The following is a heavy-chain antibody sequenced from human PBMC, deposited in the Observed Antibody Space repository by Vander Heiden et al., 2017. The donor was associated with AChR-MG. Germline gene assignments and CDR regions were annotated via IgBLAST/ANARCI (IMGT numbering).Heavy chain of an antibody. Sequence: SCAASGFTFSNAWMSWVRQAPGKGLEWVGRIKSKTDGGTTDYAAPVKGRFTISRDDSKNTLYLQMNSLKTEDTAVYYCTTLYLNYYYDSSGYLNDYWGQGTLVTVS. V-gene: IGHV3-15*01. CDR3: TTLYLNYYYDSSGYLNDY. J-gene: IGHJ4*02. D-gene: IGHD3-22*01. CDR2: IKSKTDGGTT. CDR1: GFTFSNAW.